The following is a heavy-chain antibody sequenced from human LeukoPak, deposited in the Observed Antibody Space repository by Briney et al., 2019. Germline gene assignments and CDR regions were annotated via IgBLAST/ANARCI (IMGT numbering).Heavy chain of an antibody. D-gene: IGHD3-10*01. V-gene: IGHV1-8*01. CDR2: MNPNSGNT. CDR3: ARLNLWFGEFAFDP. CDR1: GYTFTSYD. Sequence: ASVKVSCKASGYTFTSYDINWVRQATGQGLEWMGWMNPNSGNTGYAQKFQGRVTMTRNTSISTAYMELCSLRSEDTAVYYCARLNLWFGEFAFDPWGQGTLVTVSS. J-gene: IGHJ5*02.